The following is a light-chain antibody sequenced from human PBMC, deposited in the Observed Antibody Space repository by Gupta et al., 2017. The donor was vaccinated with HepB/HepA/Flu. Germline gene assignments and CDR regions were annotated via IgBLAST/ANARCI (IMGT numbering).Light chain of an antibody. CDR3: QHYNSYRT. CDR2: KAS. Sequence: DIQMTQSTSTLSASVGDRVTITCRASQSISTWLAWYQQKPGKAPKLLIYKASTLESGVPSRFSGSGSGTEFTLTISSLQPDDFATYYCQHYNSYRTFGKGTKVEIK. CDR1: QSISTW. V-gene: IGKV1-5*03. J-gene: IGKJ1*01.